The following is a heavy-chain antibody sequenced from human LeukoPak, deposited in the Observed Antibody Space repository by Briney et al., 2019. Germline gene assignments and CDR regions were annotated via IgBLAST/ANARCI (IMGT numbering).Heavy chain of an antibody. V-gene: IGHV1-18*01. CDR1: GYTFTSYG. CDR2: ISVYNGNT. Sequence: AAVKVSCKASGYTFTSYGISWVRQPPGQGLGWVGWISVYNGNTNYAQKLQGRVTMTTDTATSTAYMELRSLRSDDTAVYYCAGGSGYCSDYYYYYGMDVWGQGTTVTVSS. D-gene: IGHD3-22*01. J-gene: IGHJ6*02. CDR3: AGGSGYCSDYYYYYGMDV.